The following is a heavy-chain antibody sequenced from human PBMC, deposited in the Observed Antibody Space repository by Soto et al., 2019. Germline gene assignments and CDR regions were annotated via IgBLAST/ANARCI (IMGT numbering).Heavy chain of an antibody. V-gene: IGHV3-73*01. Sequence: EVQLVESGGGLVQPGGSLKLSCAASGFTFSGSAMHWVRQASGKGLEWVGRIRSKANSYATAYAASEKGRFTISRDDSKNTAYLQMNSLKTEDTAVYYCTRPFPNSSGYYHYYGMDVWGQGATVTVSS. CDR3: TRPFPNSSGYYHYYGMDV. D-gene: IGHD3-22*01. CDR2: IRSKANSYAT. CDR1: GFTFSGSA. J-gene: IGHJ6*02.